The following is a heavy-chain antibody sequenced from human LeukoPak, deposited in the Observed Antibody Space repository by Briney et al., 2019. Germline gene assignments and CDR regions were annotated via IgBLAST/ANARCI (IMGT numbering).Heavy chain of an antibody. D-gene: IGHD2-2*01. CDR1: GGSISSSSYY. CDR3: ARAGWSIYQLSSYYYYYMDV. J-gene: IGHJ6*03. Sequence: SETLSLTCTVSGGSISSSSYYWGWIRQPPGKGLEWIGSIYYSGSTYYNPSLKSRVTISVDTSKNQFSLKLSSVTAADTAVYYCARAGWSIYQLSSYYYYYMDVWGKGTTVTISS. CDR2: IYYSGST. V-gene: IGHV4-39*07.